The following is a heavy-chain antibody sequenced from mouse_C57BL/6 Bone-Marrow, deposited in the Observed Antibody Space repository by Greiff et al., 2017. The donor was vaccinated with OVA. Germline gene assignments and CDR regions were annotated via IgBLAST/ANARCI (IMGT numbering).Heavy chain of an antibody. Sequence: QVQLQQPGAELVKPGASVKMSCKASGYTFTSYWITWVKRRPGQGLEWIGDIYPGSGSANYNEKFKSKATLTVDTSSSTAYMQLSSLTSEDSAVYYCALYSNYAMDYWGQGTSVTVSS. CDR2: IYPGSGSA. CDR1: GYTFTSYW. D-gene: IGHD2-5*01. V-gene: IGHV1-55*01. CDR3: ALYSNYAMDY. J-gene: IGHJ4*01.